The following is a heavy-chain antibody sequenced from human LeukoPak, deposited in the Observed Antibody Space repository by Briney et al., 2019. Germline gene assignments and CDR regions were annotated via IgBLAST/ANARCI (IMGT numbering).Heavy chain of an antibody. CDR3: ARHTSMATRTNWFDP. CDR1: GGSISSYY. CDR2: IYYSGST. D-gene: IGHD5-24*01. V-gene: IGHV4-59*08. Sequence: SETLSLTCTVSGGSISSYYWSWIRQPPGKGLEWIWYIYYSGSTNYNPSLKSRVNISVDTSKNQFALTLSSVTAADTAVYYCARHTSMATRTNWFDPWGQGTLVTVSS. J-gene: IGHJ5*02.